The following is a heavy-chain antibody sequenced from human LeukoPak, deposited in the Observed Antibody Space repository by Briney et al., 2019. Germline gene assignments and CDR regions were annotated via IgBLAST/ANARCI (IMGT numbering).Heavy chain of an antibody. CDR3: ARDLSSGWYGNRFDP. D-gene: IGHD6-19*01. V-gene: IGHV4-30-4*01. CDR1: GGSISSGDYY. Sequence: SETLSLTCTVSGGSISSGDYYWSWIRQPPGTGLEWIGYIYYSGSTYYNPSLKSRVTISVDTSKNQFSLKLSSVTAADTAVYYCARDLSSGWYGNRFDPWGQGTLVTVSS. CDR2: IYYSGST. J-gene: IGHJ5*02.